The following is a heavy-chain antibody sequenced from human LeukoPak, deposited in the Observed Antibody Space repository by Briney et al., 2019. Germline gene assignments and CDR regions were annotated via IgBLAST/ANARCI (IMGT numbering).Heavy chain of an antibody. V-gene: IGHV3-30-3*01. D-gene: IGHD5-24*01. J-gene: IGHJ5*02. CDR1: GFNFNNYA. CDR3: ARDRGGYDP. Sequence: GGSLRLSCAASGFNFNNYALSWVRQAPGKGLEWVAVISYDGSNKYYADFVKGRFTISRDNSKNTLYLQMNSLRAEDTAVYYCARDRGGYDPWGQGTLVTVSS. CDR2: ISYDGSNK.